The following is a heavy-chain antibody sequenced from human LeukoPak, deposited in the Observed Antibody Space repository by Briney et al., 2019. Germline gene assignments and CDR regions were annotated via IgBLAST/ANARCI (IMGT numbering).Heavy chain of an antibody. CDR3: ARLSYSTIDY. J-gene: IGHJ4*02. CDR2: IYYSGST. V-gene: IGHV4-39*01. CDR1: GGSISSSSYY. Sequence: PSETLSLTCTVSGGSISSSSYYWGWIRQPPGKGLEWIGSIYYSGSTYYNPSLKSRVTISVDTSKKHFSLKLSSVTAADTAVYYCARLSYSTIDYWGQGTLVTVSS. D-gene: IGHD6-13*01.